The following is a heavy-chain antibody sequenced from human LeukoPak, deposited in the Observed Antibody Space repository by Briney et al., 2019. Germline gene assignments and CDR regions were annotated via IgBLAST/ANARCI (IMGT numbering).Heavy chain of an antibody. CDR1: GGNFNTFA. D-gene: IGHD6-13*01. Sequence: SVKVSCKASGGNFNTFAYSWVRQAPGQGLEWVGGIIPVFGKAIYAQKFQGRVTMTRNTSISTAYMELSRLRSDDTAVYYCALIMSIAAAGYWSQGTLVTVSS. CDR2: IIPVFGKA. V-gene: IGHV1-69*05. CDR3: ALIMSIAAAGY. J-gene: IGHJ4*02.